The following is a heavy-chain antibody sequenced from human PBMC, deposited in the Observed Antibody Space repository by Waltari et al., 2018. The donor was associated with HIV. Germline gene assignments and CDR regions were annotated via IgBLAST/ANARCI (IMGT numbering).Heavy chain of an antibody. CDR2: VYHSGST. CDR3: ARAGVVPALFDL. Sequence: QVQLQESGPGLLKPSETLSLTCVVSGYSLSSDDNWGWVRKPPGKGLEWIGSVYHSGSTLHNPSLNSRVTISIDTSKSQFSLKLSSVTAADTAVYYCARAGVVPALFDLWGRGTLVTVSS. V-gene: IGHV4-38-2*01. CDR1: GYSLSSDDN. D-gene: IGHD2-2*01. J-gene: IGHJ2*01.